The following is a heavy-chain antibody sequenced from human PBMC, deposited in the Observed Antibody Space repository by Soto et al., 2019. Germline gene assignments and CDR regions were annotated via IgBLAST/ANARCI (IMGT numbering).Heavy chain of an antibody. CDR2: VDVGGGST. J-gene: IGHJ3*02. CDR3: ARDSGPAGGGACDI. D-gene: IGHD6-25*01. CDR1: GFTFSTHA. Sequence: EVQLLESGGGLVQPGGSLRLSCADSGFTFSTHAMIWVRQAPGKGLNWVSTVDVGGGSTYYTDSVKGRFTVSRDNSKNTVYLQRNTLGAEDTAIYFCARDSGPAGGGACDIWGQGTMVTVSS. V-gene: IGHV3-23*01.